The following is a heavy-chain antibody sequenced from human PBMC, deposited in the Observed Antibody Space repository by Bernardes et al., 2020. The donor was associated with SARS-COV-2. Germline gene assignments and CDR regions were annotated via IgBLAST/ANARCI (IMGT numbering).Heavy chain of an antibody. D-gene: IGHD3-22*01. J-gene: IGHJ4*02. CDR2: IYSGGKT. CDR3: ARDIRYYESGAYYH. Sequence: GGSLRLSCAASGFTFSSYGMHWVRQAPGKGLEWVSVIYSGGKTHYTESVKGRFTISRDNSKNTVYLQMNSLRAEDTAVYYCARDIRYYESGAYYHWGQGTLVTVSS. V-gene: IGHV3-NL1*01. CDR1: GFTFSSYG.